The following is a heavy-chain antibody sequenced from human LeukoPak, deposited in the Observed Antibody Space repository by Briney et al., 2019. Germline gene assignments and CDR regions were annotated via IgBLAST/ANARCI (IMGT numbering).Heavy chain of an antibody. D-gene: IGHD3-10*01. Sequence: SETLSLTCTVSGGSISNSDYYWGWIRQPPGKGLEWIGSIYYSGSTYYNPSLKSRVTISVDTSKNQFSLKLSSVTAADTAVYYCARRLGRKFGERFYYYHYLDVWGKGTTVTISS. V-gene: IGHV4-39*07. CDR2: IYYSGST. J-gene: IGHJ6*03. CDR1: GGSISNSDYY. CDR3: ARRLGRKFGERFYYYHYLDV.